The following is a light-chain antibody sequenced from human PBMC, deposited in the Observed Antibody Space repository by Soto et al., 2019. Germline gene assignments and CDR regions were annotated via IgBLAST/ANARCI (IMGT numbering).Light chain of an antibody. CDR2: GNS. J-gene: IGLJ2*01. Sequence: QSVLTQPPSVSGAPGQRVTISCTGSSSNIGAGYDVHWYQQLPGTAPKLLIYGNSNRPSGVPDRFSGSKSGTSASLAITGLQAEDEADYYGQSYDSSLEVFGGGTKLTVL. CDR3: QSYDSSLEV. CDR1: SSNIGAGYD. V-gene: IGLV1-40*01.